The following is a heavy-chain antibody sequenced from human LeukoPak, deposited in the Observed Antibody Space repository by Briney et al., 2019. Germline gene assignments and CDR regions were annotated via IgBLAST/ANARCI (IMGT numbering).Heavy chain of an antibody. CDR1: GYTFTSYY. Sequence: SVKVSCKASGYTFTSYYMHWVRQAPGQGLEGMGRIIPILGIANYAQKFQGRVTITADKSTSTAYMELSSLRSEDTAVYYCAREGYCSGGSCYSGYYYGMDVWGQGTTVTVSS. CDR2: IIPILGIA. D-gene: IGHD2-15*01. CDR3: AREGYCSGGSCYSGYYYGMDV. J-gene: IGHJ6*02. V-gene: IGHV1-69*04.